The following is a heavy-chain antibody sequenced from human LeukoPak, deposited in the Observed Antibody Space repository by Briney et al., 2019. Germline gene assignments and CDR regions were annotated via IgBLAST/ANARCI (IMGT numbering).Heavy chain of an antibody. CDR1: GFTFRNAW. CDR3: ARDSYYYDSSGYYSNYYFDY. Sequence: GGSLRLSCAASGFTFRNAWMSWVRQAPGKGLEWVGRIKSKIDGGTPDYAAPVKGRFTISRDNSKNTLYLQMNSLRAEDTAVYYCARDSYYYDSSGYYSNYYFDYWGQGTLVTVSS. V-gene: IGHV3-15*01. J-gene: IGHJ4*02. CDR2: IKSKIDGGTP. D-gene: IGHD3-22*01.